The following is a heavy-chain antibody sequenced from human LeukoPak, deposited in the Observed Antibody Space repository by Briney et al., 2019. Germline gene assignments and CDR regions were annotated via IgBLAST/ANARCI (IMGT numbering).Heavy chain of an antibody. J-gene: IGHJ5*02. CDR2: INPNSGGT. Sequence: ASVKVSCKASGYTFTGYYMHWVRQAPGQGLEWMGWINPNSGGTNYAQKFQGRVTMTRDTSISTVDMDLSRLRSDDTAVYYCARDTEAVAGSLSWGQGTLVIVSS. CDR3: ARDTEAVAGSLS. D-gene: IGHD6-19*01. V-gene: IGHV1-2*02. CDR1: GYTFTGYY.